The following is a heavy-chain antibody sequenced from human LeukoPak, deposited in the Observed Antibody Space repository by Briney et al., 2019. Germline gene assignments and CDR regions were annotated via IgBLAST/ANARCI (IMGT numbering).Heavy chain of an antibody. CDR3: ARAWLGYGGNAYWYFDL. Sequence: SETLSLTCTVSGGSISSSSYYWGWLRQPPGKGLEWIGIIYYTGSTYYNPSLKSRVTISVDTSKNQLSLKLSSVTAADTAVYFCARAWLGYGGNAYWYFDLWGRGNLVTVSS. CDR1: GGSISSSSYY. CDR2: IYYTGST. V-gene: IGHV4-39*07. D-gene: IGHD4-23*01. J-gene: IGHJ2*01.